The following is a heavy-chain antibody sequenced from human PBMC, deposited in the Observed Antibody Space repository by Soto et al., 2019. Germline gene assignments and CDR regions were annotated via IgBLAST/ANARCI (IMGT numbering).Heavy chain of an antibody. CDR3: ARDPQPAGSTYYFDY. CDR1: GFTFSSYA. V-gene: IGHV3-30-3*01. Sequence: QVQLVESGGGVVQPGRSLRLSCAASGFTFSSYAMHWVRQAPGKGLEWVAVISYDGSNKYYADSVKGRFTISRDNSKNTLYLQMHSLRAEDTAVYYCARDPQPAGSTYYFDYWGQGTLVTVSS. D-gene: IGHD6-13*01. J-gene: IGHJ4*02. CDR2: ISYDGSNK.